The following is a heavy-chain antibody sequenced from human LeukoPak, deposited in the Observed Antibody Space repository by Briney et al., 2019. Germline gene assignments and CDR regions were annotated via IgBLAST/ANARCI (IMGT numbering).Heavy chain of an antibody. D-gene: IGHD3-10*01. CDR2: ISGSGGTT. CDR3: ARPLMYYYGSETYFWFDP. Sequence: GGSLRLSCAASGFTFSSYAMSWVRQAPGKGLEWVSSISGSGGTTYYADSVKGRFTISRDNSKNTLYLQMNSLRAEDTAVYYCARPLMYYYGSETYFWFDPWGQGTLVTVSS. J-gene: IGHJ5*02. V-gene: IGHV3-23*01. CDR1: GFTFSSYA.